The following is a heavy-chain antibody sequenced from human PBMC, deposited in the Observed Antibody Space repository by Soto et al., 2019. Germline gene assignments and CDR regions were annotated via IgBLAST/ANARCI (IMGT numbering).Heavy chain of an antibody. J-gene: IGHJ3*02. CDR1: GGSISSYY. Sequence: SETLSLTCTVSGGSISSYYWSWIRQPPGKGLEWIGYIYYSGSTNYNPSLKSRVTISVDTSKNQFSLKLSSVTAADTAVYYCARVSVVVAATLAFDIWGQGTMVTVSS. D-gene: IGHD2-15*01. CDR3: ARVSVVVAATLAFDI. CDR2: IYYSGST. V-gene: IGHV4-59*01.